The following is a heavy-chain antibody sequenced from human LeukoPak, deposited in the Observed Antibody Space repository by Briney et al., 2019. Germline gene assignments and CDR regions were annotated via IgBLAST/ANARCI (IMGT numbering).Heavy chain of an antibody. D-gene: IGHD6-13*01. V-gene: IGHV3-48*01. Sequence: PGGSLRLSCAASGFTFSSYSMNWVRQAPGKGLEWVSYISSSSSTIYYADSVKGRFTISRDNAKNSLYLQMNSLRAEDTAVYYCARNIAAAGDDAFDIWGQGTMVTVSS. CDR3: ARNIAAAGDDAFDI. J-gene: IGHJ3*02. CDR2: ISSSSSTI. CDR1: GFTFSSYS.